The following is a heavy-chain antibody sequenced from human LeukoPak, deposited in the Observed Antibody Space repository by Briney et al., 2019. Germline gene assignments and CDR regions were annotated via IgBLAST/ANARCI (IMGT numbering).Heavy chain of an antibody. CDR1: GGSFSGYY. Sequence: PSETLSLTCAVYGGSFSGYYWSWIRQPPGKGLEWIGEINHSGSTNYNPSLKSRVTISVDTSKNQFSLKLSSVTAADTAVYYCARVGGSGWYIRFDPWGQGTLVTVSS. J-gene: IGHJ5*02. CDR3: ARVGGSGWYIRFDP. CDR2: INHSGST. D-gene: IGHD6-19*01. V-gene: IGHV4-34*01.